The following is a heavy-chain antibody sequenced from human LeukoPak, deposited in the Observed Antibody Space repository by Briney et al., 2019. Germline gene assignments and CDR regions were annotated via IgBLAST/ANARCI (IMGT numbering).Heavy chain of an antibody. J-gene: IGHJ4*02. D-gene: IGHD3-22*01. CDR3: ASSVYDSSGYYQR. CDR1: AGSINSGGYF. CDR2: IWNSGNS. Sequence: PSETLSLTCTVSAGSINSGGYFWTWVRQHPGEGLEWVGYIWNSGNSYYNPSLSSRVIISADSSKSTFSLKLSSVTAADTAVYYCASSVYDSSGYYQRWGQGTLVTVSS. V-gene: IGHV4-31*03.